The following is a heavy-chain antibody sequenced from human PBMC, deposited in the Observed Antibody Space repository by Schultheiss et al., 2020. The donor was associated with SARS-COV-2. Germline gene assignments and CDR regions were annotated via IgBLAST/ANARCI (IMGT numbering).Heavy chain of an antibody. V-gene: IGHV3-21*01. J-gene: IGHJ3*02. D-gene: IGHD5-18*01. CDR1: GFTFSSYS. CDR2: ISSSSSYI. CDR3: AREGYSYGWRAFDI. Sequence: GGSLRLSCAASGFTFSSYSMNWVRQAPGKGLEWVSSISSSSSYIYYADSVKGRFTISRDNAKNSLYLQMNSLRAEDTAVYYCAREGYSYGWRAFDIWGQGTMVTVSS.